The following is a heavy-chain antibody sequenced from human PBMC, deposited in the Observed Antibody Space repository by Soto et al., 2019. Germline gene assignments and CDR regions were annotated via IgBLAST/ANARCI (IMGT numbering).Heavy chain of an antibody. D-gene: IGHD6-19*01. CDR3: ARDQDSSGWYDFDF. V-gene: IGHV3-74*01. CDR2: INSDGSSI. Sequence: EVQEVESGGGLVQPGGSLRLSCAASGFTFSTYWMHWVRQAPGKGLVWVSRINSDGSSIIYADFVKGRFTISRDNAKNTLYLQMNSLGVEDTAVYYCARDQDSSGWYDFDFWGQGIVVTVSS. J-gene: IGHJ4*02. CDR1: GFTFSTYW.